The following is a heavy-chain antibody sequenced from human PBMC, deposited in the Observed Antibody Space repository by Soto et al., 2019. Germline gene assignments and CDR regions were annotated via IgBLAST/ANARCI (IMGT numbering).Heavy chain of an antibody. V-gene: IGHV1-18*01. CDR1: GYTFTTYA. J-gene: IGHJ4*02. D-gene: IGHD2-21*01. CDR3: ARDQTLLDY. Sequence: ASVKVSCKASGYTFTTYAFNWVRQAPGQGLEWMGWISAYSGNTKYAQKFQGGVTMTTDTSTSTAYMELRSLRSDDTAIYYCARDQTLLDYWGQGTLVTVSS. CDR2: ISAYSGNT.